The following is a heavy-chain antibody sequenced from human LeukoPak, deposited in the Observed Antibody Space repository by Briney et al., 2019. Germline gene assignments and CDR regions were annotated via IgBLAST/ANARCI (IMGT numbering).Heavy chain of an antibody. V-gene: IGHV3-53*01. CDR3: ARAKPKNMVRGLIMRRESRYYFDY. D-gene: IGHD3-10*01. CDR1: GFTVSSNY. J-gene: IGHJ4*02. CDR2: MYSGGST. Sequence: GGSLRLSCAASGFTVSSNYMSWVRQARGKGVEWVSVMYSGGSTYYADSVKGRFTIPRDNSKSTLYIQMNSLRAQDTAVYYCARAKPKNMVRGLIMRRESRYYFDYWGQGPLVTVSS.